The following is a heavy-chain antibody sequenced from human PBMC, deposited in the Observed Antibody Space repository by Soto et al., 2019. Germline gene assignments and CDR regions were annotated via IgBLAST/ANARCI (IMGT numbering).Heavy chain of an antibody. V-gene: IGHV3-23*01. CDR2: IIGSGGTT. J-gene: IGHJ4*02. D-gene: IGHD6-13*01. Sequence: GGSLRLSCAASGFTFSSYAMSWVRQSPGKGLEWVSGIIGSGGTTYYADSVKGRFTISRDNSKNTLYLQMNSLRAEDTAVYYCAKDGSSSWPYYCDCWGQGTLVTVSS. CDR3: AKDGSSSWPYYCDC. CDR1: GFTFSSYA.